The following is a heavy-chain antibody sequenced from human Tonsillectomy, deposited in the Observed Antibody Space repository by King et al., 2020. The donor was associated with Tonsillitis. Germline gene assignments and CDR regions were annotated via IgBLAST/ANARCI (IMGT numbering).Heavy chain of an antibody. CDR3: ARDLYDFGRGFFYGMDV. CDR1: GGSISNYY. J-gene: IGHJ6*02. CDR2: MYSGST. D-gene: IGHD3-3*01. V-gene: IGHV4-59*01. Sequence: VQPQESGPGLVKPSETLSLTCSVSGGSISNYYWSWIRQPPGKGLEWIGNMYSGSTNYNPSLKSRVTISLGTSKNQFSLKLSSVTAADTALYYCARDLYDFGRGFFYGMDVWGQGTAVTVSS.